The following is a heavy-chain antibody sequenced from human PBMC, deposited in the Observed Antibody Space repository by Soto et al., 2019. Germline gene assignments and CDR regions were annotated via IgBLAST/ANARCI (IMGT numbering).Heavy chain of an antibody. J-gene: IGHJ4*02. D-gene: IGHD3-22*01. CDR1: GGTFSSYA. V-gene: IGHV1-69*13. CDR2: IIPIFGTA. Sequence: SVKVSCKASGGTFSSYAISWGRQAPGQGLEWMGGIIPIFGTANYAQKFQGRVTITADESTSTAYMELSSLRSEDTAVYYCARDLFYDSSGYLDYWGQGTLVTVSS. CDR3: ARDLFYDSSGYLDY.